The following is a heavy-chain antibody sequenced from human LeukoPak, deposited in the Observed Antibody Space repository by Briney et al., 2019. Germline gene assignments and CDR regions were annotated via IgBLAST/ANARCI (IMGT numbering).Heavy chain of an antibody. J-gene: IGHJ5*02. CDR2: INPNSGGT. D-gene: IGHD3-9*01. CDR1: GYTFTGYY. CDR3: ARGGYYDILTGYYGNWFDP. V-gene: IGHV1-2*02. Sequence: GASVEVSCKASGYTFTGYYMHWVRQAPGQGLEWMGWINPNSGGTNYAQKFQGRVTMTRDTSISTAYMELSRLRSDDTAVYYCARGGYYDILTGYYGNWFDPWGQGTLVTVSS.